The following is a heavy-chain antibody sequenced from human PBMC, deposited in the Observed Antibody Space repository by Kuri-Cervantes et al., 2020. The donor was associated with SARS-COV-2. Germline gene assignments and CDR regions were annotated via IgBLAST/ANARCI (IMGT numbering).Heavy chain of an antibody. V-gene: IGHV4-39*01. Sequence: GSLRLSCTVSGASISSSTYYWGWIRQSPGKGLEWLGSIYESGDTYYSSSLKSRLSLSVDTSKNQFSLKLTSVTAADTAVYYCARQEWELGFDPWGQGTLVTVSS. J-gene: IGHJ5*02. CDR3: ARQEWELGFDP. D-gene: IGHD1-26*01. CDR2: IYESGDT. CDR1: GASISSSTYY.